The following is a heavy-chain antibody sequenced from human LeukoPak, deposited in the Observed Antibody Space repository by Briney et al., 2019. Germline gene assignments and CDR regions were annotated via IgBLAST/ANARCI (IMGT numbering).Heavy chain of an antibody. V-gene: IGHV3-33*01. CDR1: GFTFSSYG. CDR3: ARGMPFMDV. J-gene: IGHJ6*02. Sequence: GGSLRLSCAASGFTFSSYGMHWVRQAPGKGLEWVAVIWYDGSNKYYADSVKGRFTISRDNSKSTLYLQMNSLRAEDTAVYYCARGMPFMDVWGQGTTVTVSS. CDR2: IWYDGSNK. D-gene: IGHD2-2*01.